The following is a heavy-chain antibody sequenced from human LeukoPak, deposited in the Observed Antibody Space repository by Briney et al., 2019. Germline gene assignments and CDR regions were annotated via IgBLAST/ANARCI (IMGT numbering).Heavy chain of an antibody. V-gene: IGHV3-30-3*01. CDR1: GFTFSSYW. J-gene: IGHJ4*02. D-gene: IGHD3-16*01. CDR2: ISSDGSNE. CDR3: ARESFGLDY. Sequence: GGSLRLSCAASGFTFSSYWMNWVRQAPGRGLEWVAFISSDGSNEYYGDSVKGRFTIYRDNLILYLHMNSLRTEDTAVYFCARESFGLDYWGQGTLVTVSS.